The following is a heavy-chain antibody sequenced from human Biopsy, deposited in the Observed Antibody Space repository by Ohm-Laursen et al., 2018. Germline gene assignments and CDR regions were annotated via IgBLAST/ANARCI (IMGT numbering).Heavy chain of an antibody. V-gene: IGHV4-61*01. CDR1: GDSVSSGSFY. D-gene: IGHD6-19*01. CDR3: ARGVRSSGWPYFDS. Sequence: GTLSLTCTVSGDSVSSGSFYWTWIRQPPGQGLEYIGYIYDRGSTANYNPSLESRATMSVDMPKNQFSLKLSSVTAADTAIYYCARGVRSSGWPYFDSWGQGTLVTVSS. CDR2: IYDRGSTA. J-gene: IGHJ4*02.